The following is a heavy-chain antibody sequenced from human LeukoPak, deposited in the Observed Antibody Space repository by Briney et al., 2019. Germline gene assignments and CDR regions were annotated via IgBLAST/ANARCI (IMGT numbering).Heavy chain of an antibody. CDR2: IWYDGSNK. Sequence: GGSLRLSCAASGFTLSNYGMHWVRQAPGKGLEWVAVIWYDGSNKYYADSVKGRFTISRDNSKNTLYLQMNSLRAEDTAVYYCAVHCSSSSCPPNYWGQGTLVTVSS. D-gene: IGHD2-2*01. J-gene: IGHJ4*02. CDR3: AVHCSSSSCPPNY. V-gene: IGHV3-33*01. CDR1: GFTLSNYG.